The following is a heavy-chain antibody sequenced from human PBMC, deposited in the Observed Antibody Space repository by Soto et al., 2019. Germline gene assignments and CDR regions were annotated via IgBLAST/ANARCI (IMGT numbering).Heavy chain of an antibody. V-gene: IGHV3-30-3*01. D-gene: IGHD4-4*01. Sequence: ESGGGVVQPGRSLRLSCAASGFTFSSYAMHWVRQAPGKGLEWVAVISYDGSNKYYADSVKGRFTISRDNSKNTLYLQMNSLRAEDTAVYYCARTYRGYYYYGMDVWGQGTTVTVSS. J-gene: IGHJ6*02. CDR3: ARTYRGYYYYGMDV. CDR2: ISYDGSNK. CDR1: GFTFSSYA.